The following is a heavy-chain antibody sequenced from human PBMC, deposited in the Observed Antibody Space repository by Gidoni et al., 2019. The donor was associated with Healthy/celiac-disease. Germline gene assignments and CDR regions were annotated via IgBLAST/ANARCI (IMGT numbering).Heavy chain of an antibody. Sequence: CTFSGFSLSTSGMCVSWIRQPPGKALEWLARIDWDDDKYYSTSLKTRLTISKDTSKNQVVLTMTNMDPVDTATYYCARGPVIAAAENWFDPWGQGTLVTVSS. D-gene: IGHD6-13*01. V-gene: IGHV2-70*11. CDR1: GFSLSTSGMC. CDR3: ARGPVIAAAENWFDP. CDR2: IDWDDDK. J-gene: IGHJ5*02.